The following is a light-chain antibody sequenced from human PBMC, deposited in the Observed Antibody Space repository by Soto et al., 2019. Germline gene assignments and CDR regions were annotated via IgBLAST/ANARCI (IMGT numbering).Light chain of an antibody. CDR3: QQYNNWPPYT. J-gene: IGKJ2*01. Sequence: EIVMTQSPATLSVSPGARATLSCRASQSVSSNLAWYQQKPGQAPRLLIYGASTRATGIPARLSGSGSGTEFTLTISSLQSEDFAVYYWQQYNNWPPYTFGQGTKLEIK. CDR2: GAS. V-gene: IGKV3-15*01. CDR1: QSVSSN.